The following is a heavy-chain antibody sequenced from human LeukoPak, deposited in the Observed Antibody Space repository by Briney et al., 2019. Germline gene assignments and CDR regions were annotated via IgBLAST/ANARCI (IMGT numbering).Heavy chain of an antibody. J-gene: IGHJ4*02. CDR1: GDSISSYY. Sequence: SETLSLTCTVSGDSISSYYWSWIRQPPGKGLEWIGYIYYSGSTNYNPSLKSRVTISVDTSKNQFSLKLSSVTAADTAVYYCAREMGRDGYNLREGGYDYWGLGTLVTVSS. V-gene: IGHV4-59*01. CDR3: AREMGRDGYNLREGGYDY. CDR2: IYYSGST. D-gene: IGHD5-24*01.